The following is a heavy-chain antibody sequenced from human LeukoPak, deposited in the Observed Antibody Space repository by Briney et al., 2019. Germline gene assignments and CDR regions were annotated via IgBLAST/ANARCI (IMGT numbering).Heavy chain of an antibody. CDR2: ISWNSGTI. V-gene: IGHV3-9*01. D-gene: IGHD3-22*01. J-gene: IGHJ4*02. CDR3: TKEKLRVPYDSSGYLDY. CDR1: GFIFNNYA. Sequence: GGSLRLSCAGSGFIFNNYAMHWVRQPPGKGLEWVSGISWNSGTIDYADSVRGRFTISRDNAKKSLYLEMNSLRAEDTAVYYCTKEKLRVPYDSSGYLDYWGQGALVTVSS.